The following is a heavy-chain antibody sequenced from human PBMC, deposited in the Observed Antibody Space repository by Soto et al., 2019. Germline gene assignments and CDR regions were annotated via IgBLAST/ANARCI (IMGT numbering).Heavy chain of an antibody. V-gene: IGHV3-23*01. Sequence: PGGSLRLSCAASGFTFSSYAMSWVRQAPGKGLEWVSAISGSGGSTYCADSVKGRFTISRDNSKNTLYLQMNSLRGEDTAVYYCAKDLLDYYYYGMDVWGQGTTVTVSS. CDR3: AKDLLDYYYYGMDV. J-gene: IGHJ6*02. CDR1: GFTFSSYA. D-gene: IGHD3-3*01. CDR2: ISGSGGST.